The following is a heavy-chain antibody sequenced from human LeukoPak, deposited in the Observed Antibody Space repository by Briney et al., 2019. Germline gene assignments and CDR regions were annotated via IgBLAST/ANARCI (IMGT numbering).Heavy chain of an antibody. CDR1: GFTFSDHY. Sequence: PGGSLRLSCAASGFTFSDHYMDWVRQAPGKGLEWVGRTRNKANSYTTEYAASVKGRFTISRDDSKNSLYLQMNSLKTEDTAVYYCARAGGIVVATAVDYWGQGTLVTVSS. CDR2: TRNKANSYTT. D-gene: IGHD1-26*01. V-gene: IGHV3-72*01. CDR3: ARAGGIVVATAVDY. J-gene: IGHJ4*02.